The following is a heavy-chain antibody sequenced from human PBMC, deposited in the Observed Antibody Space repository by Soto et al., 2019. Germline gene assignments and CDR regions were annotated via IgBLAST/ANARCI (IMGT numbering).Heavy chain of an antibody. Sequence: PSETLSLTCAVSGGSISSSNWCSCVRQPPGKGLEWIGEIYHSGSTNYNPSLKSRVTISVDKSKNQFSLKLSSVTAADTAVYYCAGGYSYGYDYYYYGMDVWGQGTTVTVSS. D-gene: IGHD5-18*01. CDR1: GGSISSSNW. J-gene: IGHJ6*02. CDR2: IYHSGST. V-gene: IGHV4-4*02. CDR3: AGGYSYGYDYYYYGMDV.